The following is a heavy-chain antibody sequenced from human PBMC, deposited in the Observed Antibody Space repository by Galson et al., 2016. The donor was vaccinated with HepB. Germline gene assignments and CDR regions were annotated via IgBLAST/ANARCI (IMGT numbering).Heavy chain of an antibody. CDR2: IYYSGST. CDR1: GGSITSSY. CDR3: ATTQRGLPIALNWFDP. Sequence: SETLSLTCSVSGGSITSSYWSWVRQPPGKGLEWIGFIYYSGSTYYNPSLKSRVTISLDMSKNQFSLKLRSVTASDTAVYYCATTQRGLPIALNWFDPWGQGALVTVSS. D-gene: IGHD4-11*01. V-gene: IGHV4-59*01. J-gene: IGHJ5*02.